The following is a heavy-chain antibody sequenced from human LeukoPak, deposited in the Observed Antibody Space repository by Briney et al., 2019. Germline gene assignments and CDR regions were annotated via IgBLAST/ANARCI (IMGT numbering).Heavy chain of an antibody. CDR2: IYTSGST. V-gene: IGHV4-4*07. CDR3: ARLATGYSSSSLGYPYYYYYMDV. CDR1: GGSTSSYY. J-gene: IGHJ6*03. D-gene: IGHD6-13*01. Sequence: PQTLSLTRTVSGGSTSSYYCSWIRQPAGKGLEWIGRIYTSGSTNYTPALKSRVTMPVDTSKNSSSLKMSSVTAADTAVYYCARLATGYSSSSLGYPYYYYYMDVWGKGTTVTVSS.